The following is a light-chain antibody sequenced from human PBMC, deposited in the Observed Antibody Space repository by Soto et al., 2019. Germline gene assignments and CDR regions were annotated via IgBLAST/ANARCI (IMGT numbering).Light chain of an antibody. CDR1: QSVSSGY. CDR3: QQFGNSPWT. Sequence: EIVLTQSPGTLSLSPEERATLSCRASQSVSSGYLAWYQQKPGQAPSLLIYGASRRATGIPDRFSGSGSGTDFTLTISRLEPEDSAVYYCQQFGNSPWTFGQGTKVDIK. V-gene: IGKV3-20*01. CDR2: GAS. J-gene: IGKJ1*01.